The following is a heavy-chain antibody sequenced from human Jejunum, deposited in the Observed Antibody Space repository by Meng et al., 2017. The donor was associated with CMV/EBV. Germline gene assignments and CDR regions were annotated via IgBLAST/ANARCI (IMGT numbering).Heavy chain of an antibody. CDR3: AKQGYRNGLDL. D-gene: IGHD4-11*01. CDR1: GFPFNSYA. V-gene: IGHV3-23*01. CDR2: SSASDGTT. Sequence: CAASGFPFNSYALAWVRQAPGKGLGWVSTSSASDGTTYYADAVIGRFTISRDSSKSTLYLQLNSLRVEDTAVYYCAKQGYRNGLDLWGQGAQVTVSS. J-gene: IGHJ5*02.